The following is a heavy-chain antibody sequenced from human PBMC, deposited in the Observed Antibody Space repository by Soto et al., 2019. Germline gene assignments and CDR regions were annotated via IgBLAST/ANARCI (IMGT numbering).Heavy chain of an antibody. J-gene: IGHJ3*02. Sequence: EVQLVESGGGLVKPGRSLRLSCAASGFTFDDYAMHWVRQAPGKGLEWVSGISWNSGSIGYADSVKGRFTISRDNAKNSMYLQMNSLRAEDTALYYCAKERRPVAAAGTDAFDIWGQGTMVTVSS. D-gene: IGHD6-13*01. CDR1: GFTFDDYA. CDR3: AKERRPVAAAGTDAFDI. CDR2: ISWNSGSI. V-gene: IGHV3-9*01.